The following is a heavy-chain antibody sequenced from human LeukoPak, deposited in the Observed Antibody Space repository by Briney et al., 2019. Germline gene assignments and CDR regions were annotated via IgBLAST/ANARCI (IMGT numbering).Heavy chain of an antibody. J-gene: IGHJ3*02. V-gene: IGHV3-53*01. CDR2: IYSGGST. D-gene: IGHD2/OR15-2a*01. CDR3: ARDSFYSTTDAFDI. CDR1: GFTVSSNY. Sequence: GGSLRLSCAASGFTVSSNYMSWVRQAPGKGLEWVSVIYSGGSTCYADSVKGRFTISRDNSKNTLYLQMNSLRAEDTAVYYCARDSFYSTTDAFDIWGQGTMVTVSS.